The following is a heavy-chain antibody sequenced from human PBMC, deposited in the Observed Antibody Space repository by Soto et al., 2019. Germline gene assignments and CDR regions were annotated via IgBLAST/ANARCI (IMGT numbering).Heavy chain of an antibody. CDR2: IYHSGST. D-gene: IGHD5-18*01. J-gene: IGHJ6*02. CDR1: GGSISSSNW. CDR3: ARVREYSYGYYYYGMDV. Sequence: SETLSLTCAVSGGSISSSNWWSWVRQPPGKGLEWIGEIYHSGSTNYNPSLKSRVTISVDKSKNQFSLKLSSVTAADTAVYYCARVREYSYGYYYYGMDVWGHGTTVTVS. V-gene: IGHV4-4*02.